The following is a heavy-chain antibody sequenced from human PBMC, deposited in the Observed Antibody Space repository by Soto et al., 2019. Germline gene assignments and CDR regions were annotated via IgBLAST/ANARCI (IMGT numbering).Heavy chain of an antibody. J-gene: IGHJ6*02. CDR1: GGDFLGYT. CDR3: AQMWFGELWHGMDV. CDR2: IIPILDVA. V-gene: IGHV1-69*02. Sequence: QLVQSGAEVKKPGSSVKVSCKASGGDFLGYTISWVRQAPGQGPEWMGTIIPILDVAKNAQKFQGRVAITADKATSTVYMELRNLRSDDTAVYYCAQMWFGELWHGMDVWGQGTTITVSS. D-gene: IGHD3-10*01.